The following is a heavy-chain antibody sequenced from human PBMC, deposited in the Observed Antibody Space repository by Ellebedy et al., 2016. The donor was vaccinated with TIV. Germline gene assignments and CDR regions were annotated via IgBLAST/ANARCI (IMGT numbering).Heavy chain of an antibody. D-gene: IGHD2-15*01. CDR2: IYYSGST. Sequence: SETLSLXXTVSGGSISSSSYYWGWIRQPPGKGLEWIGSIYYSGSTNYNPSLKSRVTISVDTSKNQFSLKLSSVTAADTAVYYCARVRCSGGSCYIDYWGQGTLVTVSS. CDR3: ARVRCSGGSCYIDY. CDR1: GGSISSSSYY. J-gene: IGHJ4*02. V-gene: IGHV4-39*07.